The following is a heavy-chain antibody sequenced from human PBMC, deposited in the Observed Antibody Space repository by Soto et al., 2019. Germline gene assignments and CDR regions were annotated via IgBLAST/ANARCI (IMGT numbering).Heavy chain of an antibody. J-gene: IGHJ4*02. CDR2: INGDGSQQ. V-gene: IGHV3-7*01. CDR3: ARDPAHGAMDY. D-gene: IGHD4-17*01. CDR1: GFSFENYG. Sequence: VQMVESGGGVVQPGRSLRLSCAASGFSFENYGMHWVRQAPGRGLEWVAIINGDGSQQTYVDSVKGRFTISRDNAKNSLFLQMSRLRVEDTAVYYCARDPAHGAMDYWGQGTLVTVSS.